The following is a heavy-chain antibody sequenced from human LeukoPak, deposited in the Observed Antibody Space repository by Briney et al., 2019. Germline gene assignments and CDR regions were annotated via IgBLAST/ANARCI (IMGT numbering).Heavy chain of an antibody. CDR3: TRLGQYCGSDCYPPSFDY. D-gene: IGHD2-21*02. CDR2: VFYSGKT. CDR1: GGSISSGGYY. J-gene: IGHJ4*02. V-gene: IGHV4-39*01. Sequence: SETLSLTCTVSGGSISSGGYYWGWIRQPPGKGLEWIGSVFYSGKTYYNPSLKSRVTISVDTSKNQFSLKMNSVTAADTAVFYCTRLGQYCGSDCYPPSFDYWGQGTQVTVSS.